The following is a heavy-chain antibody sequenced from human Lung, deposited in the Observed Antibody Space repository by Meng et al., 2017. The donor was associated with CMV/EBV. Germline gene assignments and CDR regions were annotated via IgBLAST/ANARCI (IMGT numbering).Heavy chain of an antibody. CDR2: ISAYNGNT. V-gene: IGHV1-18*01. CDR3: ARDIPDYYDTSGYYDSPDY. J-gene: IGHJ4*02. D-gene: IGHD3-22*01. Sequence: ASXXVSXKASGYTFTSYGISWVRQAPGQGLEWMGWISAYNGNTNYAQNLQGRVTMTTDTSTSTAYMELRSLRSDDTAVYYCARDIPDYYDTSGYYDSPDYGXQGKXVTVSS. CDR1: GYTFTSYG.